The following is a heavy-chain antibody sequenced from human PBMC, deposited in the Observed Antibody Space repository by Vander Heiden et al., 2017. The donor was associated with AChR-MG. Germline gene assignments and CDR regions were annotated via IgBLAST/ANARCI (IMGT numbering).Heavy chain of an antibody. CDR3: ARASGHNYGTLEDYHHYYAMDV. Sequence: EVQLVESGGGLVKPGGSLRVSCAASGFTFSTYSMNWFRQATGKGLGWVSFISASSSYIHYADSVKGRFTISRDNAKTSLYLQMNSLRAEDTAVYYCARASGHNYGTLEDYHHYYAMDVWGQGTPVTVS. CDR1: GFTFSTYS. J-gene: IGHJ6*02. D-gene: IGHD5-18*01. CDR2: ISASSSYI. V-gene: IGHV3-21*02.